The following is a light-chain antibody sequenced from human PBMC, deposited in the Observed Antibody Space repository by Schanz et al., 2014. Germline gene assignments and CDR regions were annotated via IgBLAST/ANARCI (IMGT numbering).Light chain of an antibody. CDR1: SSNIGAGYD. Sequence: QSVLTQPPSMSGAPGQRVTISCTGSSSNIGAGYDVHWYQQLPGTAPKLLIYGDTNRPSGVPDRFSASKSGTSASLAITGLQAEDEADYYCQSYDSSLSGSKVFGGGTKLTVL. J-gene: IGLJ2*01. V-gene: IGLV1-40*01. CDR3: QSYDSSLSGSKV. CDR2: GDT.